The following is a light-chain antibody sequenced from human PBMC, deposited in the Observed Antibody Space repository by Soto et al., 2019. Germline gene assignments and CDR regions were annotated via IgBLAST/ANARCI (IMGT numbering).Light chain of an antibody. CDR3: QQYDDWLRLT. V-gene: IGKV3D-15*01. J-gene: IGKJ4*01. Sequence: IVLKPSPGTLSVSPGARDTLSCLASQSVNIDLAWYQQKPGQAPRLLIFGASSRATGIPARFSGSGSGTEFNLTISSLQSEDFAVYFCQQYDDWLRLTFGGGTKVDIK. CDR2: GAS. CDR1: QSVNID.